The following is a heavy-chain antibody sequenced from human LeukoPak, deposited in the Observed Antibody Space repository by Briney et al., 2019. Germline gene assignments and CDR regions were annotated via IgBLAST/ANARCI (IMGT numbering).Heavy chain of an antibody. CDR2: IYPADPDI. CDR1: GYSFTNSW. Sequence: GESLQISCKGSGYSFTNSWIGWVRLMPGKGLEWMGIIYPADPDIRYSPSFQGQVTISADKSINTAYLQWSSLKASDTAMYYCARQEYCSGGSCYTWFDSWGQGTLVTVSS. V-gene: IGHV5-51*01. D-gene: IGHD2-15*01. J-gene: IGHJ5*01. CDR3: ARQEYCSGGSCYTWFDS.